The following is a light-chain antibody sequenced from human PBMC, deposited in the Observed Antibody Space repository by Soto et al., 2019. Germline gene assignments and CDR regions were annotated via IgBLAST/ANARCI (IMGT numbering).Light chain of an antibody. V-gene: IGKV3-20*01. CDR1: QSVSSS. CDR2: GAS. CDR3: QQYGSSPLLT. J-gene: IGKJ4*01. Sequence: EIVLTQSPGTLSLSPGERATLSCRASQSVSSSLAWYQQKPGQAPRLLIYGASSRATGIPDRFSGSGSGTDFTLNISRLEPEDFAVYYCQQYGSSPLLTFGGGTKGEIK.